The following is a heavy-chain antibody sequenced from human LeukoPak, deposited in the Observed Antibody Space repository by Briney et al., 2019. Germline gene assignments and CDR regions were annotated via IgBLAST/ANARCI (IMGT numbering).Heavy chain of an antibody. CDR1: GGTFSSYA. CDR3: ARARSPSSGYLLRDHNWFDP. Sequence: SVKVSCKASGGTFSSYAISWVRQAPGQGLEWMGGIVPIFGTANYAQKFQGRVTITTDESTSTAYMELSSLRSEDTAVYYCARARSPSSGYLLRDHNWFDPWGPGTLVTVSS. V-gene: IGHV1-69*05. D-gene: IGHD3-22*01. CDR2: IVPIFGTA. J-gene: IGHJ5*02.